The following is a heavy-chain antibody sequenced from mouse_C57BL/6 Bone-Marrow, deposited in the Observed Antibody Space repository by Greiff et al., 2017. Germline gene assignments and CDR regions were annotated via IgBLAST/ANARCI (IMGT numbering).Heavy chain of an antibody. CDR1: GYTFTSYW. Sequence: VQLQQPGAELVKPGASVKMSCKASGYTFTSYWITWVKQRPGQGLEWIGDIYPGSGSTNYNEKFKSKATLTVDKSSSTAYMQLSSLTSEDSAVYYCARASNYCYYYAMDYWGQGTSVTVSS. CDR3: ARASNYCYYYAMDY. V-gene: IGHV1-55*01. J-gene: IGHJ4*01. D-gene: IGHD2-5*01. CDR2: IYPGSGST.